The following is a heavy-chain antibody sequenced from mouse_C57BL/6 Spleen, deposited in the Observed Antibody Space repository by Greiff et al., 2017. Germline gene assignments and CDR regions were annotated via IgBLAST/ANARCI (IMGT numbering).Heavy chain of an antibody. CDR3: ANTAEGYFDG. CDR2: IDPYDSYT. D-gene: IGHD6-1*01. V-gene: IGHV1-50*01. Sequence: QVQLQQSGAELVKPGASVKLSCKASGYTFTSYWMQWVKQRPGQGLEWIGEIDPYDSYTNYNEKFKGKATLTVDTSSSTAYMQLSSLTSEDSAVYYCANTAEGYFDGWGTGTTLTVSS. CDR1: GYTFTSYW. J-gene: IGHJ1*03.